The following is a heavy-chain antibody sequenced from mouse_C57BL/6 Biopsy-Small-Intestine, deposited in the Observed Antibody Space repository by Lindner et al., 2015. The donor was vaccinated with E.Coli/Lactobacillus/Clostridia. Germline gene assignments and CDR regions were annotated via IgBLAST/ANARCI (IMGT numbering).Heavy chain of an antibody. Sequence: VQLQESGAELARPGASVKLSCKASGYIFTSYGLSWVKQRTGQGLEWIGEISPRGGDTYYNEKFKGKAILTADKSSSTAFMELRSLTSEDSAVYFCAREGYWGQGTTLTVSS. J-gene: IGHJ2*01. V-gene: IGHV1-81*01. CDR1: GYIFTSYG. CDR2: ISPRGGDT. CDR3: AREGY.